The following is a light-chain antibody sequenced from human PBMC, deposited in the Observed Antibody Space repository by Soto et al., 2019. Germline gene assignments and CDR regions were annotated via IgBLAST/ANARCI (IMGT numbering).Light chain of an antibody. Sequence: QSVLTQPPSASGTPGQIVAISCSGSSSNIGSNTVTWHQQLPGTAPKLLIYSTSQRSSGVPGRFSGSKSGASASLSISGLQSEDEADYYCAAWDDRLDVYVLGTGTKVTV. CDR2: STS. CDR1: SSNIGSNT. J-gene: IGLJ1*01. CDR3: AAWDDRLDVYV. V-gene: IGLV1-44*01.